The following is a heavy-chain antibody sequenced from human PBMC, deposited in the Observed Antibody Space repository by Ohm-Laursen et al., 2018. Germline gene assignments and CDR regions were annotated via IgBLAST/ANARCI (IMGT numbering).Heavy chain of an antibody. V-gene: IGHV3-7*01. CDR1: GFTFSTYW. CDR2: VNEDASEK. J-gene: IGHJ6*02. CDR3: ARDVAHGGYGFGMDV. D-gene: IGHD5-12*01. Sequence: SLRLSCAASGFTFSTYWMFWVRQAPGKGLEWVASVNEDASEKYYVDSVEGRFTISRDNAKNSLYLQMNSLRAEDTAVYYCARDVAHGGYGFGMDVWGQGTTVTVSS.